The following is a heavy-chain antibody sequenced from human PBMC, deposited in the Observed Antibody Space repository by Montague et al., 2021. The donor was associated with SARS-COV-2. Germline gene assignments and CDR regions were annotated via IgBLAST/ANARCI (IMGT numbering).Heavy chain of an antibody. J-gene: IGHJ4*02. CDR1: GFSLSTPNVG. CDR3: AHLIRYYDIFTGIPFDY. Sequence: PALVKPTQTLTLTCTFSGFSLSTPNVGVGWIRQPPGKALEWLAPIYSXDDKRYSPSLQSRLTITKDTSKNQVVLSLTNVDPVDTATYYCAHLIRYYDIFTGIPFDYWGQGTQVTVSS. V-gene: IGHV2-5*01. D-gene: IGHD3-9*01. CDR2: IYSXDDK.